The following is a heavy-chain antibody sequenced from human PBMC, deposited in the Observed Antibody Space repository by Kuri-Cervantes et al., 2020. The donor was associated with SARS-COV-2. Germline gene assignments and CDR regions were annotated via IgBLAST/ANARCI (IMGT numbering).Heavy chain of an antibody. Sequence: GGSLRLSCAASGVTFSSYGMHWVRQAPGKGLEWVAVISYDGSNKYYADSVKGRFTISRDNSKNTLYLQTNSLRAEDTAVYYCARDRMEYQLLWGDWNDAFDIWGQGTMVTVSS. CDR2: ISYDGSNK. J-gene: IGHJ3*02. CDR1: GVTFSSYG. D-gene: IGHD2-2*01. V-gene: IGHV3-30*19. CDR3: ARDRMEYQLLWGDWNDAFDI.